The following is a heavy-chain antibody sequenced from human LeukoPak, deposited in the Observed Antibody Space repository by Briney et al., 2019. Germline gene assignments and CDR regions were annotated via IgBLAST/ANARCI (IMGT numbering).Heavy chain of an antibody. D-gene: IGHD1-1*01. Sequence: SETLFLTCTVSGGSISSYYWNWIRQPPGKGLEWIGYIYYSGSTNYNPSLKSRVTILVDMSQNQFSLKLRSVTAADTAVYYCAREVAVEDAFDIWGQGTMVTVSS. CDR2: IYYSGST. CDR1: GGSISSYY. V-gene: IGHV4-59*01. J-gene: IGHJ3*02. CDR3: AREVAVEDAFDI.